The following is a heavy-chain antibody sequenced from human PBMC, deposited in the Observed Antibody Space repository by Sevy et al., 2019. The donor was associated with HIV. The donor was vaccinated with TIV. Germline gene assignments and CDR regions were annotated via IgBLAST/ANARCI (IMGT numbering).Heavy chain of an antibody. Sequence: SETLSLTCTVSGGSISSYYWSWIRQPPWKGLEWIGYIYYTGSTNYNPSLKSRVTISVDTSKNQFSLKLSSVTAADTAVYYCARHGLFYYYDSSGYFDYWGQGTLVTVSS. D-gene: IGHD3-22*01. V-gene: IGHV4-59*08. CDR1: GGSISSYY. J-gene: IGHJ4*02. CDR2: IYYTGST. CDR3: ARHGLFYYYDSSGYFDY.